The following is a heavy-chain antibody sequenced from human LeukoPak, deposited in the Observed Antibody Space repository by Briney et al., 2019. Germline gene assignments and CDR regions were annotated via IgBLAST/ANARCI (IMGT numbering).Heavy chain of an antibody. D-gene: IGHD1-26*01. J-gene: IGHJ4*02. CDR1: GFTFSSYS. CDR2: ISSSSSYI. Sequence: GGSLRLSCAASGFTFSSYSMNWVRQAPGKGLEWVSSISSSSSYIYYADSVKGRFTISRDNAKNSLYLQMSSLRAEDTAVYYCARGWEGYFDYWGQGTLVTVSS. V-gene: IGHV3-21*01. CDR3: ARGWEGYFDY.